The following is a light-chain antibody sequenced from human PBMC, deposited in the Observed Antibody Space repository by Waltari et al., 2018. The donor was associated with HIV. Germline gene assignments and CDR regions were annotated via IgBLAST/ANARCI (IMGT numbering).Light chain of an antibody. V-gene: IGLV2-8*01. CDR2: EVN. Sequence: QSALPQPPSASGSPGQSVTLSCPGTSSDVGCSKYVSWYQPHPGKAPNLMIYEVNTRPSGVPDRFSGSKSANTASLTVSGLQADDEADYYCNSYAGSNNWVFGGGTKLTVL. CDR3: NSYAGSNNWV. J-gene: IGLJ3*02. CDR1: SSDVGCSKY.